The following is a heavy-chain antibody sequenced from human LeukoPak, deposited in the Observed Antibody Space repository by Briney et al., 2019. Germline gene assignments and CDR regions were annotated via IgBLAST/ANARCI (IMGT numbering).Heavy chain of an antibody. J-gene: IGHJ4*02. V-gene: IGHV3-23*01. Sequence: GGSLRLSCAASGFTFINYAMSWVRQAPGKGLEWVSSISGSAATTHYADSVEGRFTISRDHSQNTLYLQMNSLRAEDTAVYYCARRRAYDTSGPYPFDYWGQGTLVTVSS. CDR2: ISGSAATT. D-gene: IGHD3-22*01. CDR1: GFTFINYA. CDR3: ARRRAYDTSGPYPFDY.